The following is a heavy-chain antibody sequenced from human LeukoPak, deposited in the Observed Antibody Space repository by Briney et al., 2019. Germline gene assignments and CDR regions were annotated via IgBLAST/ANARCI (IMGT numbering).Heavy chain of an antibody. Sequence: GGSLRLSCAASGFTFSSYSMNWVRQAPGKGLEWVSYISSSSSTIYYADSVKGRFTISRDNAKNSLYLQMNSLRAEDTAVYYCARDPQPRQFVLRFLDNLFDYWGQGTLSPSPQ. J-gene: IGHJ4*02. CDR1: GFTFSSYS. V-gene: IGHV3-48*01. CDR3: ARDPQPRQFVLRFLDNLFDY. D-gene: IGHD3-3*01. CDR2: ISSSSSTI.